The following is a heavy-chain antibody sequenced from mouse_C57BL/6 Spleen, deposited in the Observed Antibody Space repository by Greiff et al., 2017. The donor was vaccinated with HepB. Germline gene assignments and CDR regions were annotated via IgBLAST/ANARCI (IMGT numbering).Heavy chain of an antibody. J-gene: IGHJ4*01. CDR2: IYPGDGDT. D-gene: IGHD1-1*01. CDR3: ARDYGREWAMDY. CDR1: GYAFSSYW. Sequence: QVQLKQSGAELVKPGASVKISCKASGYAFSSYWMNWVKQRPGKGLEWIGQIYPGDGDTNYNGKFKGKATLTADKSSSTAYMQLSSLTSEDSAVYFCARDYGREWAMDYWGQGTSVTVSS. V-gene: IGHV1-80*01.